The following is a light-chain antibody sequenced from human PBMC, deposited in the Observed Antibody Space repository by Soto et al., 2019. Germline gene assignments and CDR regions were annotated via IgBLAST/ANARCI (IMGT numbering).Light chain of an antibody. CDR1: QGISSY. J-gene: IGKJ4*01. CDR2: AAS. Sequence: IQLTQSPSSLSSSVGDRVTLTCRASQGISSYLAWYQQKPGKAPKLRVYAASTLQSGVPSRFSGSGSGTDLTLTISSLQPEDFATYYCQQLNSYPALTFGGGTKVDIK. CDR3: QQLNSYPALT. V-gene: IGKV1-9*01.